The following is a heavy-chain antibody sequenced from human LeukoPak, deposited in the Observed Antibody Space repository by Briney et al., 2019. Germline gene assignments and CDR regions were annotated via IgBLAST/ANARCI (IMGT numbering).Heavy chain of an antibody. Sequence: GASVKVSCKASGYTFTGYYMHWVRQAPGQGLEWMGWINPNSGGTNYAQKFQGRVTMTRDTSISTAYMELSRLRSDDTAVYYCARQSPYCTDGVCYTGAFDIWGQGTMVTVSS. J-gene: IGHJ3*02. CDR1: GYTFTGYY. V-gene: IGHV1-2*02. CDR2: INPNSGGT. D-gene: IGHD2-8*01. CDR3: ARQSPYCTDGVCYTGAFDI.